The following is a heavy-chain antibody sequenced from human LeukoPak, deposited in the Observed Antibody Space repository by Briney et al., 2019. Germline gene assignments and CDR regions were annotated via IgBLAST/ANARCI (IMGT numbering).Heavy chain of an antibody. J-gene: IGHJ4*02. V-gene: IGHV3-23*01. CDR2: PRGNGDT. CDR3: AQASWVSIADAVL. CDR1: GFTFSSYA. Sequence: GGSLTLSCAASGFTFSSYAMSWVREAPARGLEWVSSPRGNGDTFYADSVKGRFTLSRDDSRNTVYLRLNNLRVEDTAVYYCAQASWVSIADAVLWGQGTVVTVSS. D-gene: IGHD3-16*01.